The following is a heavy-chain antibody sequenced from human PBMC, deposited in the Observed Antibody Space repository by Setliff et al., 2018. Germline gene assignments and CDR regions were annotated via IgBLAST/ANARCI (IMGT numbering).Heavy chain of an antibody. CDR2: IYYSGST. J-gene: IGHJ3*02. Sequence: SETLSLTCAIYGQSFSDYYWGWIRQPPGKGLEWIGSIYYSGSTYYNPSLKSRATISVDTSKNQFSLKLSSVTAADTAVYYCARGKIRITMIVVPTGGAFDIWGQGTMVTVSS. V-gene: IGHV4-34*01. D-gene: IGHD3-22*01. CDR3: ARGKIRITMIVVPTGGAFDI. CDR1: GQSFSDYY.